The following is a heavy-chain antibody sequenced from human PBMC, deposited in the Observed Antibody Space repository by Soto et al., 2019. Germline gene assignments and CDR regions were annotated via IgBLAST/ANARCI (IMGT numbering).Heavy chain of an antibody. CDR1: GYTFTAHS. V-gene: IGHV1-3*01. Sequence: VQLVQAGTKVKEPGASVRVSCKASGYTFTAHSLHWARQAPGQGLEGMGWIIVSHDWPRYAPHFHGRLTFETDTIGTTSYMHLARMTPEDTAVYFCAREREDGVPGDSWGQGTPVVVSS. D-gene: IGHD2-8*01. J-gene: IGHJ4*02. CDR3: AREREDGVPGDS. CDR2: IIVSHDWP.